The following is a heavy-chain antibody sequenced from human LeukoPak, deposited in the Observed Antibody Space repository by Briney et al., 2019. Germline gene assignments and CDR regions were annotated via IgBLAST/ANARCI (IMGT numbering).Heavy chain of an antibody. D-gene: IGHD3-16*01. Sequence: GGSLRLSCLASTFTFNNYAMTWVRQAPGKGVEGVSSISGSGDNIDYADSVKGGVTISRDNSKNTVYLEVSSLTAEDTAVYYCAKDDAWLRFGEWSQGTLVTVSS. V-gene: IGHV3-23*01. J-gene: IGHJ4*02. CDR1: TFTFNNYA. CDR2: ISGSGDNI. CDR3: AKDDAWLRFGE.